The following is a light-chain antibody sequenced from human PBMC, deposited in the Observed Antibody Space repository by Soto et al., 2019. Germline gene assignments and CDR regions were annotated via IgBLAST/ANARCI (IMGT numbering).Light chain of an antibody. CDR2: EVN. V-gene: IGLV2-18*02. J-gene: IGLJ3*02. Sequence: QSALTQPPSVPGSPGQSVTSSCTGTSSDVGGYNRVSWYQQPPGTAPKLMIYEVNNRPSGVPDRSSGSKSGNTASLTISGLQAEDEADYYCSSFTSSETRVFGGGTNVTVL. CDR1: SSDVGGYNR. CDR3: SSFTSSETRV.